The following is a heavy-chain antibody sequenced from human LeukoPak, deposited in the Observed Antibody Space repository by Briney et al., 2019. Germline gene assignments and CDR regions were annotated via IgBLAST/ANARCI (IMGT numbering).Heavy chain of an antibody. CDR1: GYTLTELS. D-gene: IGHD1-20*01. J-gene: IGHJ5*02. CDR3: ATGSNWNGLHKYNWFDP. CDR2: FDPEDGET. Sequence: ASVKVSCKVSGYTLTELSMHWVRQAPGKGLEWMGGFDPEDGETIYAQKFQGRVTMTEDISTDTAYMELSSLRSEDTAVYYCATGSNWNGLHKYNWFDPWGQGTLVTVSS. V-gene: IGHV1-24*01.